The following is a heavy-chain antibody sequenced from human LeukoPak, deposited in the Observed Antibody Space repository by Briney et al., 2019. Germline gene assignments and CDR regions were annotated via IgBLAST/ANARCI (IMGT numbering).Heavy chain of an antibody. V-gene: IGHV4-30-2*01. J-gene: IGHJ2*01. D-gene: IGHD3-22*01. CDR2: IYHSGST. Sequence: TLSLTCAVSGGSISSGGYSWSWIRQPPGKGLEWIGYIYHSGSTYYNPSLKSRVTISVDRSKNQFSLKLSSVTAADTAVYYCAREGLYYYDSSGFDLWGRGTLVTVSS. CDR3: AREGLYYYDSSGFDL. CDR1: GGSISSGGYS.